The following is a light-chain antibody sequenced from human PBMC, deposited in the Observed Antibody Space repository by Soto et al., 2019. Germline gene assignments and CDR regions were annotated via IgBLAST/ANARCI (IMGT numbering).Light chain of an antibody. J-gene: IGLJ1*01. CDR1: SSDVGGYNY. CDR2: DVS. V-gene: IGLV2-14*03. Sequence: QSALTQPASVSGSPGQSITISCTRTSSDVGGYNYVSWYQHHPGKVPQLLIYDVSNRPSGVSNRFSGSKSGNTASLTISGLQAEDEADYYCYSYTSSNTYAFGTGTKVTVL. CDR3: YSYTSSNTYA.